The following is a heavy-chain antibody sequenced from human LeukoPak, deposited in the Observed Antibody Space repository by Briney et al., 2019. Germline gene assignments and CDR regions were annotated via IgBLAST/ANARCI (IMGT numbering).Heavy chain of an antibody. Sequence: SETLSLTCAVYGGSFSGYYWSWIRQPPGKGLEWIGEINHSGSTNYNPSLKSRVTISVDTSKNQFSLKLSSVTAADTAVYYCARPGGYSYGLRYWGQGTLVTVSS. J-gene: IGHJ4*02. D-gene: IGHD5-18*01. CDR1: GGSFSGYY. CDR2: INHSGST. V-gene: IGHV4-34*01. CDR3: ARPGGYSYGLRY.